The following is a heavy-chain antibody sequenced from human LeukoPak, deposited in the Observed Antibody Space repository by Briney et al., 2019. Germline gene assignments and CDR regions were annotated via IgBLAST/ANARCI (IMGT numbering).Heavy chain of an antibody. J-gene: IGHJ3*02. CDR2: ISGSGGST. CDR3: AKGTTMIVVVITNGFNI. V-gene: IGHV3-23*01. CDR1: GFTFSSYA. D-gene: IGHD3-22*01. Sequence: PGGSLRLSCAASGFTFSSYAMSWVRQAPGKGLEWVSAISGSGGSTYYADSVKGRFTISRDNSTNTLYLQMNSLRAEDTAVYYCAKGTTMIVVVITNGFNIWGQGTMVTVSS.